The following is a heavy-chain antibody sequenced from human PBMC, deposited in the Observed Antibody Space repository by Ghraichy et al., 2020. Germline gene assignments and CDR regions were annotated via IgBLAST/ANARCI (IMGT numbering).Heavy chain of an antibody. CDR2: IYPADSDT. CDR1: GYSFITYW. J-gene: IGHJ4*02. Sequence: GGSLRLSCEVSGYSFITYWIAWVRQMPGKGLEWMGIIYPADSDTRYSPSFQGQVTISADKSINTAYLQWSSLTASDTAMYYCARYTSSWYMFDYWGQGSLVTVSS. V-gene: IGHV5-51*01. CDR3: ARYTSSWYMFDY. D-gene: IGHD6-13*01.